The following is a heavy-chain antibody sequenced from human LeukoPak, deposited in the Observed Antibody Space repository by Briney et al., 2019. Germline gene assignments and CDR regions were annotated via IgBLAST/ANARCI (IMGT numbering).Heavy chain of an antibody. V-gene: IGHV3-23*01. D-gene: IGHD2-21*02. CDR3: AKARRVAYCGGDCYLFDY. Sequence: GGSLRLSCAASGFTFSSYAMSWVRQAPGKGLEWVSAISGSGGSTYYADSVKGRFTISRDNSKNTLYLQTNSLRAEDTAVYYCAKARRVAYCGGDCYLFDYWGQGTLVAVSS. CDR2: ISGSGGST. J-gene: IGHJ4*02. CDR1: GFTFSSYA.